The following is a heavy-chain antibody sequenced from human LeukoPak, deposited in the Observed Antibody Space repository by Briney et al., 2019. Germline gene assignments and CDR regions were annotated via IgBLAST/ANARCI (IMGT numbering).Heavy chain of an antibody. D-gene: IGHD6-6*01. CDR2: ISYDGSNK. V-gene: IGHV3-30*03. J-gene: IGHJ4*02. CDR3: ARGPRSSIAAQRVDY. CDR1: GFTFSSYG. Sequence: GGSLRLSCAASGFTFSSYGMHRVRQAPGKGLEWVAVISYDGSNKYYADSVKGRFTISRDNSKNTLYLQMNSLRAEDTAVYYCARGPRSSIAAQRVDYWGQGTLVTVSS.